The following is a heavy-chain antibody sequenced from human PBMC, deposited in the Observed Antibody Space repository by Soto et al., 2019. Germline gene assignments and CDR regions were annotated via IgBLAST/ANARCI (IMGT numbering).Heavy chain of an antibody. CDR2: MNPNSGNT. J-gene: IGHJ6*03. Sequence: ASVKVSCKASGFTFTSYDINWVRQATGQGLEWMGWMNPNSGNTGYAQKFQGRVTMTRNTSISTAYMELSSLRSEDTAVYYCARGLRPPNPHYYYYYMDVWGKGTTVTVSS. CDR3: ARGLRPPNPHYYYYYMDV. D-gene: IGHD5-12*01. CDR1: GFTFTSYD. V-gene: IGHV1-8*01.